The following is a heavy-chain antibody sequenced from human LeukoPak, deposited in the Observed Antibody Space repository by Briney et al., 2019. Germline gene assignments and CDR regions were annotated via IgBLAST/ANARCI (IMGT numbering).Heavy chain of an antibody. J-gene: IGHJ6*02. Sequence: SETLSLTCTVSGASITSYHWSWIRQPAGKGLEWIGRMFYSGNTDYNPSLKSRLTMSIDTSKNQFSLKLSSVTAADTAVYYCAGGPYYSDSSGYYNYYYYGMDVWGQGTTVTVSS. D-gene: IGHD3-22*01. CDR1: GASITSYH. V-gene: IGHV4-4*07. CDR2: MFYSGNT. CDR3: AGGPYYSDSSGYYNYYYYGMDV.